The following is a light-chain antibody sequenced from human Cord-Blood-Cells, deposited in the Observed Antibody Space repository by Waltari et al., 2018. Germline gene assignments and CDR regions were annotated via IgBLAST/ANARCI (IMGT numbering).Light chain of an antibody. J-gene: IGKJ3*01. Sequence: DIQMNQSPSSLSASVGDRATITCRPSQGISNYLAWYQQKPGKVPKLLIYSASTLQSGVPSRFSGSGSGTDFTLTISSLQPEDVATYYCQKYNSAPPFTFGPGTKVDIK. V-gene: IGKV1-27*01. CDR1: QGISNY. CDR3: QKYNSAPPFT. CDR2: SAS.